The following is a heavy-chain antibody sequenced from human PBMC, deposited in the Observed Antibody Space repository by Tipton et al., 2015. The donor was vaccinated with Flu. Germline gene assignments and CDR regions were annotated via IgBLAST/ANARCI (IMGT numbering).Heavy chain of an antibody. V-gene: IGHV1-8*01. CDR3: ARSGQWLHGGAFDI. J-gene: IGHJ3*02. Sequence: QVQLVQPGAEVKKPGASVKVSCKASGYTFTSYDINWVRQATGQGLEWMGWMNPNSGNTGYAQKFQGRVTMTRNTSISTAYMELSSLRSGDTAVYYCARSGQWLHGGAFDIWGQGTMVPVSS. D-gene: IGHD6-19*01. CDR1: GYTFTSYD. CDR2: MNPNSGNT.